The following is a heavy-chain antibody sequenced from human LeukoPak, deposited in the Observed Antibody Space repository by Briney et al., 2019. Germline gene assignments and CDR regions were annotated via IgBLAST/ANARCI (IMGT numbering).Heavy chain of an antibody. V-gene: IGHV3-30*02. Sequence: PGGSLRLSCAVSGFTFSSYGMHWVRQAPGKGLEWVAFIRYDGSNKYYADSVKGRFTISRDNSKNTLYLQMNSLRAEDTAVYYCAKPTYYYDSSGYWAFDYWGQGTLVTVSS. J-gene: IGHJ4*02. CDR3: AKPTYYYDSSGYWAFDY. CDR1: GFTFSSYG. D-gene: IGHD3-22*01. CDR2: IRYDGSNK.